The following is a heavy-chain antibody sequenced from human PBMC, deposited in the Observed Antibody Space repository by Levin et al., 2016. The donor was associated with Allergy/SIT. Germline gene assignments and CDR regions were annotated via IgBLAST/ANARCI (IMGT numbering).Heavy chain of an antibody. CDR2: ISSSSSYI. CDR3: ARGTLDIVVIPDIILNDY. Sequence: GESLKISCAASGFTFSSYSMHWVRQAPGKGLEWVSSISSSSSYIYYADSVKGRITISRDNAKNSLFLQMNSLRAEDTAVYYCARGTLDIVVIPDIILNDYWGQGTLVTVSS. CDR1: GFTFSSYS. V-gene: IGHV3-21*01. D-gene: IGHD2-2*01. J-gene: IGHJ4*02.